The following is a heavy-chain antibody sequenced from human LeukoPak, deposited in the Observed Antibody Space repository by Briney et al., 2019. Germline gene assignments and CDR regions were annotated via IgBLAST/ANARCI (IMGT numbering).Heavy chain of an antibody. CDR1: GGSISSYY. D-gene: IGHD3-3*01. V-gene: IGHV4-59*08. CDR3: ARLPDFWSGYGGMDV. CDR2: IYYSGST. Sequence: SETLSLTCTVSGGSISSYYWSWIRQPPGKGLEWIGYIYYSGSTNYNPSLKSRVTISVDTSKNQFSLKLSSVTAADTAVYYCARLPDFWSGYGGMDVWGQGTTVTVSS. J-gene: IGHJ6*02.